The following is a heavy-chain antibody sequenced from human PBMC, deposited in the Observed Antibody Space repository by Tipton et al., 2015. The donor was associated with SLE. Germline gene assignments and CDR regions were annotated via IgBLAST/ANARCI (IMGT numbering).Heavy chain of an antibody. CDR1: GYTFTSYD. V-gene: IGHV1-8*01. D-gene: IGHD2-15*01. CDR3: ARDIGDCSGHLCSNWFDP. Sequence: QLVQSGAEVKKPGASVKVSCKASGYTFTSYDINWVRQATGQGLEWMGWMNPNSGNTGYAQKFQGRVTMTRNTSITTAYMELSSLRSEDTAVYYCARDIGDCSGHLCSNWFDPWGQGTLVTVSS. CDR2: MNPNSGNT. J-gene: IGHJ5*02.